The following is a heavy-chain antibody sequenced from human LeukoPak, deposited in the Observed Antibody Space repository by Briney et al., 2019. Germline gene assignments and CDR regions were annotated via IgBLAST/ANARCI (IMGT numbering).Heavy chain of an antibody. Sequence: PGGSLRLSXAASGFTFSDYYMSWIRQAPGKGLEWVSYISSSGSTIYYADSVKGRFTISRDNAKNSVYLQMNSLRAEDTAVYYCARDGKTIYYHYYMDVWGKGTTVTVSS. J-gene: IGHJ6*03. CDR2: ISSSGSTI. CDR1: GFTFSDYY. D-gene: IGHD1-26*01. V-gene: IGHV3-11*04. CDR3: ARDGKTIYYHYYMDV.